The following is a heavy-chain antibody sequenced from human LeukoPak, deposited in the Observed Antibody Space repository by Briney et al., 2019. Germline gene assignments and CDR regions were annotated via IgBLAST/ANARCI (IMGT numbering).Heavy chain of an antibody. D-gene: IGHD2-15*01. CDR2: IIPILGIA. CDR1: GGTFSSYA. J-gene: IGHJ6*02. V-gene: IGHV1-69*04. CDR3: ASSYCSGGSCYSVIYYGMDV. Sequence: GSSVKVSCKASGGTFSSYAISWVRQAPGQGLEWMGRIIPILGIANYAQKFQGRVTITADKSTSTAYMELSSLRSEDTAVYYCASSYCSGGSCYSVIYYGMDVWGQGTTVTVSS.